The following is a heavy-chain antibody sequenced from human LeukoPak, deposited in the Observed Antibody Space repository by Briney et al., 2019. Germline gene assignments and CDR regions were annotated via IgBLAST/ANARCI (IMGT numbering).Heavy chain of an antibody. V-gene: IGHV1-69*13. J-gene: IGHJ5*02. CDR3: ARSHGDYYLWFDP. Sequence: SVKVSCKASGCTFSSYAISWVRQAPGPGLEWMGGFIPIFGTANYAQKFQGRVTITADESTSTAYMELSSLRSEDTAVDYCARSHGDYYLWFDPWGQGTLVTVSS. CDR2: FIPIFGTA. D-gene: IGHD4-17*01. CDR1: GCTFSSYA.